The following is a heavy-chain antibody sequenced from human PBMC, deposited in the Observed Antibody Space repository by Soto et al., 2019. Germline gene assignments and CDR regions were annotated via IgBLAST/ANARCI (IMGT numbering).Heavy chain of an antibody. CDR2: IIPLVHII. Sequence: QVQLVQSGAEVKKPGSSVKVSCKASGGFYSIKTISWVRQAPGQGLEWMGRIIPLVHIINNAEKFQGRVAICADKSTRTAYRERSSLKSDDTAIYFCARERRRDDSNSFDALDVWGQGTMVTVSS. V-gene: IGHV1-69*04. CDR1: GGFYSIKT. J-gene: IGHJ3*01. D-gene: IGHD3-22*01. CDR3: ARERRRDDSNSFDALDV.